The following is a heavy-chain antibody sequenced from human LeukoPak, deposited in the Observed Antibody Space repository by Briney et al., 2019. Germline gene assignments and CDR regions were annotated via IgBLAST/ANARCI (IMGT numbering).Heavy chain of an antibody. D-gene: IGHD3-10*01. V-gene: IGHV4-39*01. Sequence: SETLSLTCTVSGGSISSSSYYWGWIRQPPGKGLEWIGSIYYSGSTNYNPSLKSRVTISVDTSKNQFSLKLSSVTAADTAVYYCARHSGGSGSLSFDYWGQGTLVTVSS. CDR3: ARHSGGSGSLSFDY. CDR2: IYYSGST. J-gene: IGHJ4*02. CDR1: GGSISSSSYY.